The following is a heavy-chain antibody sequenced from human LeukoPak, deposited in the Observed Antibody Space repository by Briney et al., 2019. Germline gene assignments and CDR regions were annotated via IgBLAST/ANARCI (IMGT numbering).Heavy chain of an antibody. CDR2: ISGSGGST. V-gene: IGHV3-23*01. Sequence: GGSLRLSCAASGFTFSSYAMSWVRQAPGKGLEWVSAISGSGGSTYYADSVKGRFTISRDNSKNTLYLQMNSLRAEDTAVYYCAKDRCSGGSCYINWFDPRGQGTLVTVSS. J-gene: IGHJ5*02. D-gene: IGHD2-15*01. CDR1: GFTFSSYA. CDR3: AKDRCSGGSCYINWFDP.